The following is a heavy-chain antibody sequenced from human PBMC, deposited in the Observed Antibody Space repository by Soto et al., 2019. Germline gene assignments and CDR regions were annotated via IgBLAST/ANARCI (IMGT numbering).Heavy chain of an antibody. J-gene: IGHJ6*02. V-gene: IGHV4-34*01. CDR1: GGSGGSFSGYY. CDR2: INYSGST. D-gene: IGHD5-12*01. Sequence: PSETLSLTCAVYGGSGGSFSGYYWSWIRQPPGKGLEWIGEINYSGSTNYNPSLKSRVTISVDTSKNQFSLKLSSVTAADTAVYYCARDIMGTNYYYYGMDVWGQGTTVTVSS. CDR3: ARDIMGTNYYYYGMDV.